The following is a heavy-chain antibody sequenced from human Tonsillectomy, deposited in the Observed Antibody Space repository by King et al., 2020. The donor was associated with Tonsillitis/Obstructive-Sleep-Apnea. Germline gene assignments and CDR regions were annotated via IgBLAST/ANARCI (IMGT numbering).Heavy chain of an antibody. CDR3: ARGRGSTYDFWSGYARGPYYFDY. CDR1: GGSFSGYY. D-gene: IGHD3-3*01. V-gene: IGHV4-34*01. J-gene: IGHJ4*02. CDR2: INHSGST. Sequence: VQLQQWGAGLLKPSETLSLTCAVYGGSFSGYYWSWIRQPPGKGLEWIGEINHSGSTNYNPSLKSRVTISVDTSKNQFSLKLSPVTAADTAVYYCARGRGSTYDFWSGYARGPYYFDYWGQGTLVTVSS.